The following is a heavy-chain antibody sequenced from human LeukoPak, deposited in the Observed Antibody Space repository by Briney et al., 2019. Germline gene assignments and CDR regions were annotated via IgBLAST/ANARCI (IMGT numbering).Heavy chain of an antibody. CDR1: GGSFSGYY. V-gene: IGHV4-34*01. Sequence: SETLSLTCAVYGGSFSGYYWSWIRQPPGKGLEWIGEINHSGSTNYNPSLKSRVTISVDTSKNQFSLKLSSVTAADTAVYYCACLGGSDASGTFDIWGQGTMVTVSS. D-gene: IGHD3-10*01. CDR3: ACLGGSDASGTFDI. CDR2: INHSGST. J-gene: IGHJ3*02.